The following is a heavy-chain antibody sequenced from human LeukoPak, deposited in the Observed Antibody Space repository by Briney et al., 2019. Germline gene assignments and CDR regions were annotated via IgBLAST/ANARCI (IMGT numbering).Heavy chain of an antibody. CDR3: ARGHLRYSSGWYNWFDP. V-gene: IGHV4-31*03. J-gene: IGHJ5*02. D-gene: IGHD6-19*01. CDR1: GGSISSGGYY. Sequence: SQTLSLTCTVSGGSISSGGYYWSWIRQHPGKGLEWIGYIYYSGSTYYNPSLKSRVTISVDTSKNQFSLRLSSVTAADTAVYYCARGHLRYSSGWYNWFDPWGQGTLVTVSS. CDR2: IYYSGST.